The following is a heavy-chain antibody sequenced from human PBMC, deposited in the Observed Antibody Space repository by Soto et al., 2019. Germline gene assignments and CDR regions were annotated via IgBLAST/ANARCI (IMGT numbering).Heavy chain of an antibody. D-gene: IGHD1-1*01. J-gene: IGHJ4*02. CDR1: GGAFTSYS. CDR3: ARDNTGLDY. V-gene: IGHV1-69*12. CDR2: IIPMSGTT. Sequence: QVHLVQSGAEVKKPGSSVKVPCKASGGAFTSYSFHWVRQAPGQGLEWMGGIIPMSGTTNYALKFQGRVTMTADVPTNTAYIELSSLRSEDTAIYYCARDNTGLDYWGQGTLVTVSS.